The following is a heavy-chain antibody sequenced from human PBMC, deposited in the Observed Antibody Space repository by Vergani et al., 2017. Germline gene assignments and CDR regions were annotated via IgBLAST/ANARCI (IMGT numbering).Heavy chain of an antibody. Sequence: QVQLQQWGAGLLKPSETLSLTCAVYGGSFSGYYWSWIRQPPGKGLEWIGEINHSGSTNYNPSLKSRVTISVDTSKNQFSLKLSSVTAADTAVYYCARENVVVVAASSGTAMPHYYYYGMDVWGQGTTVTVSS. CDR1: GGSFSGYY. J-gene: IGHJ6*02. V-gene: IGHV4-34*01. CDR3: ARENVVVVAASSGTAMPHYYYYGMDV. D-gene: IGHD2-15*01. CDR2: INHSGST.